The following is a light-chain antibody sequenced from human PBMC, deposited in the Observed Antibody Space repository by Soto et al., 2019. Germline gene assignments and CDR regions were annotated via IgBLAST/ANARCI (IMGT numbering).Light chain of an antibody. V-gene: IGLV3-21*02. J-gene: IGLJ1*01. CDR1: IIGSKS. Sequence: SYELAQPPSVSVAPGQTARITCGGNIIGSKSVHWYQQKPGQAPVLVVYDDSDRPSGIPERFSGSNSGITATLTISRVEAGDEADYHCSSYSTTNTLFGTGTKVTVL. CDR2: DDS. CDR3: SSYSTTNTL.